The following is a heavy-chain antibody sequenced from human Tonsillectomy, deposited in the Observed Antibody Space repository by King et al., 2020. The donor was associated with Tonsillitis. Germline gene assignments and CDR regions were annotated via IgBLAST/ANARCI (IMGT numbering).Heavy chain of an antibody. CDR2: ISGSGGST. V-gene: IGHV3-23*04. CDR1: GFTFSSYA. D-gene: IGHD3-10*01. J-gene: IGHJ4*02. Sequence: VQLVESGGGLVQPGGSLRLSCAASGFTFSSYAMSWVRQAPGKGLEWVSAISGSGGSTYYADSVKGRFTIPRDNSKNTLYLQMNSLRAEDTAVYYCAKRKLWFGELLQSEYYFDYWGQGTLVTVSS. CDR3: AKRKLWFGELLQSEYYFDY.